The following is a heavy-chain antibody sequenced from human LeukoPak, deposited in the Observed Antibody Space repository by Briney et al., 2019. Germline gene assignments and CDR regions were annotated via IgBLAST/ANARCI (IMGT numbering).Heavy chain of an antibody. CDR1: GFIFSNYG. V-gene: IGHV3-33*06. CDR3: AKEVVVVAVDAFDI. Sequence: GGSLRLSCAASGFIFSNYGMHWARQAPGKGLEWVGVIWSDGSNVKYPDSVKGRFTISRDNSKNTMYLQMNSLRAEDTAVYYCAKEVVVVAVDAFDIWGQGTMVTVSS. D-gene: IGHD2-15*01. J-gene: IGHJ3*02. CDR2: IWSDGSNV.